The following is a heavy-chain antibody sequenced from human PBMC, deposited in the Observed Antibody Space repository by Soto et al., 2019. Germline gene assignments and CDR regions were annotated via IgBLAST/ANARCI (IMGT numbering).Heavy chain of an antibody. J-gene: IGHJ4*02. Sequence: TLSLTCAISGDSVSSNSAAWNWIRQSPSRGLEWLGRTYYRSKWYNDYAVSVKSRITINPDTSKNQFSLQLNSVTPEDTAVYYCATEDIDFWSGYYPYYFDYWGQGTLVTVSS. CDR3: ATEDIDFWSGYYPYYFDY. D-gene: IGHD3-3*01. CDR1: GDSVSSNSAA. V-gene: IGHV6-1*01. CDR2: TYYRSKWYN.